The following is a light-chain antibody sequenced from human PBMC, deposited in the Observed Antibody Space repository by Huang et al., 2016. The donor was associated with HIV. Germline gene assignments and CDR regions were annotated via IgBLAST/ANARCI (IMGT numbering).Light chain of an antibody. CDR1: QSVSSY. CDR3: QQRSNWLLT. V-gene: IGKV3-11*01. Sequence: EIVLIQSPATLSLSPGERATLSCRASQSVSSYLAWYQQKPGQAPRLLIYDASNRATGIPARFSGSGSGTDFTLTISSLEPEDLAVYYCQQRSNWLLTFGGGTKVEIK. CDR2: DAS. J-gene: IGKJ4*01.